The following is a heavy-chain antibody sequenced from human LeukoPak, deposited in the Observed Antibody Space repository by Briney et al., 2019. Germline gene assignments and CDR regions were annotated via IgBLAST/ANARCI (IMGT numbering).Heavy chain of an antibody. CDR1: GGTFSSYA. CDR3: AGNSGSYYDPGIYYYMDV. CDR2: IIPIFGTA. V-gene: IGHV1-69*01. D-gene: IGHD1-26*01. Sequence: SVKVSCKASGGTFSSYAISWVRQAPGQGLEWMGGIIPIFGTANYAQKFQGRVTITADESTSTACMELSSLRSEDTAVYYCAGNSGSYYDPGIYYYMDVWGKGTTVTVSS. J-gene: IGHJ6*03.